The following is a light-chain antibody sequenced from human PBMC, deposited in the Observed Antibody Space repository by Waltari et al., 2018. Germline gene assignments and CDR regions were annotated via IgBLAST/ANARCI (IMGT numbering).Light chain of an antibody. Sequence: QSVLTQPPSASGTPGQRVTISCSGSTSNIGAGHDVHWYQHLPGTAPKLLIYGNTNRPPGVPDRFSGAKSGTSASLAITGLQADDEADYFCQSFDNMLSGGVVFGGGTKLAVL. J-gene: IGLJ2*01. V-gene: IGLV1-40*01. CDR3: QSFDNMLSGGVV. CDR2: GNT. CDR1: TSNIGAGHD.